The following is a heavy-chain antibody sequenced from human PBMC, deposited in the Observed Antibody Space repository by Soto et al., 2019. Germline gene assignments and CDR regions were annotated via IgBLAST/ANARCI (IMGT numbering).Heavy chain of an antibody. D-gene: IGHD2-8*01. J-gene: IGHJ4*02. CDR2: IIPVVGTT. Sequence: QVQLVQSGAEVKKPGSSVKVSCKASGDTFTTNSLNWVRQAPGQGLEWMGGIIPVVGTTKYAQKYQDRVTITGDKSTNTAYMELSSLRSDDTAVYYCARGTLYATTYFEYWGQGTPVTVSS. V-gene: IGHV1-69*06. CDR1: GDTFTTNS. CDR3: ARGTLYATTYFEY.